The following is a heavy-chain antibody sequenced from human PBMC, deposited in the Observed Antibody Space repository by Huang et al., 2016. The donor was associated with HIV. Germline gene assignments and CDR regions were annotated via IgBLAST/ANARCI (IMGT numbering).Heavy chain of an antibody. CDR3: ARDRKYDNAWYWFDP. CDR1: GCTFSSYA. J-gene: IGHJ5*02. D-gene: IGHD1-1*01. Sequence: QVQLVQSGAEVKKPGSSVRVSCEASGCTFSSYAINWVRQAPGQGLEWMGGISPIFGTPNYAQKFQGRVTITADESTSTAYMELSSLRSDDTAVYYCARDRKYDNAWYWFDPWGQGTLVTVSS. V-gene: IGHV1-69*01. CDR2: ISPIFGTP.